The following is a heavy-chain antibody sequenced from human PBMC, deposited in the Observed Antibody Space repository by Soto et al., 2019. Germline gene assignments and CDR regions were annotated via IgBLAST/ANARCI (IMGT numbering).Heavy chain of an antibody. Sequence: ASVQVSCKASGYTFTGYYMHWLRESPGQGLEWMGWINPNSGGTNYAQKFQGWVTMTRDTSISTAYMELSRLRSDDTAVYYCARRKAAAGTTGFDYWGQGTLVTVSS. J-gene: IGHJ4*02. CDR2: INPNSGGT. CDR1: GYTFTGYY. V-gene: IGHV1-2*04. CDR3: ARRKAAAGTTGFDY. D-gene: IGHD6-13*01.